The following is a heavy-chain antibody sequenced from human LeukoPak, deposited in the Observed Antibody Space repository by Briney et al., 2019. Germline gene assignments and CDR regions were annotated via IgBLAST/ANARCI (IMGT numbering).Heavy chain of an antibody. J-gene: IGHJ4*02. CDR1: GVSFNSFY. CDR3: ARGGGFNPYYFDH. CDR2: IYYNRGS. Sequence: PSETLSFTCTVSGVSFNSFYWSWIRQPPGKGLEWIGYIYYNRGSYYNPSLKSRVTISLDTSRNQFSLKLTSVTAADTALYYCARGGGFNPYYFDHWGQGALVTVSS. V-gene: IGHV4-59*01. D-gene: IGHD5-24*01.